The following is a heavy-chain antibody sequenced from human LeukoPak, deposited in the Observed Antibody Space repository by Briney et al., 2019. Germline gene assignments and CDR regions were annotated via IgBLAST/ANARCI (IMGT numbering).Heavy chain of an antibody. D-gene: IGHD3-10*01. CDR3: ARQINGSGSYYPPSNWFDP. Sequence: TGESLKISCKGSGYSFTSYWIGWVRQMPGKGLEWMGIIYPGDSDTRYSPSFQGQVTISADKSISTAYLQWSSLKASDTAMYYCARQINGSGSYYPPSNWFDPWGQGTLVTVSS. CDR1: GYSFTSYW. CDR2: IYPGDSDT. V-gene: IGHV5-51*01. J-gene: IGHJ5*02.